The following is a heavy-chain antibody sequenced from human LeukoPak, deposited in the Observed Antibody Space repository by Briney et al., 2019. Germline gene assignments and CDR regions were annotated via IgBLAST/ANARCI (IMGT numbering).Heavy chain of an antibody. V-gene: IGHV4-39*01. CDR3: ARHYYDTSGYYPWYFDY. Sequence: SETLSLTCTVSGGSLSSNTYYWGWIHQAPGKGLEWIGSMYYSGSTYYNQSLKSRVTISVDTSKNQFSLKLTSVTAADTAVYYCARHYYDTSGYYPWYFDYWGQGTLVTVSS. D-gene: IGHD3-22*01. CDR1: GGSLSSNTYY. CDR2: MYYSGST. J-gene: IGHJ4*02.